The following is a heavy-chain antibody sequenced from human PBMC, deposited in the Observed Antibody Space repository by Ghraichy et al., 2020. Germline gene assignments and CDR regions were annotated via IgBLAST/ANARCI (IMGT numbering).Heavy chain of an antibody. CDR2: ITSSSRTK. CDR3: ARASTVVRSYYYDGMDV. V-gene: IGHV3-48*02. CDR1: GFTFSSYS. Sequence: GGSLRLSCVGSGFTFSSYSMNWVRQSPGKGLEWVSYITSSSRTKFYADSVKGRFTISRDNAQNSLYLQMNSLRDEDTAVYYCARASTVVRSYYYDGMDVWGQGTTVTVSS. J-gene: IGHJ6*02. D-gene: IGHD4-23*01.